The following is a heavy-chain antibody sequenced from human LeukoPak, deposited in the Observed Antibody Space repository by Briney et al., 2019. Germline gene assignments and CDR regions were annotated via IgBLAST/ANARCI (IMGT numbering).Heavy chain of an antibody. D-gene: IGHD6-13*01. V-gene: IGHV3-30*18. CDR2: ISYDGSNK. CDR3: AKEGKQQLVFDY. Sequence: GGSLRLSCAASGFTFSSYGMHWVRQAPGKGLEWVAVISYDGSNKYYADSVKGRFTISRDNSKNTLYLQMNSLRAEDTAVYYCAKEGKQQLVFDYWGQGTLVTVSS. J-gene: IGHJ4*02. CDR1: GFTFSSYG.